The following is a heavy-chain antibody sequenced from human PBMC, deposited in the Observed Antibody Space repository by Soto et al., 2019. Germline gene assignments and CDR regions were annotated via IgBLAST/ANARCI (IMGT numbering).Heavy chain of an antibody. J-gene: IGHJ4*02. V-gene: IGHV1-69*13. D-gene: IGHD6-19*01. CDR1: GGTFSRDA. Sequence: SVKVSCKASGGTFSRDAISWVLQAPGQGLEWMGGIIPIFGTANYAQKFQGRVTITADESTSTAYMELSSLRSEDTAVYYCATRLDGYSSARFDYWGQGTLVTVSS. CDR3: ATRLDGYSSARFDY. CDR2: IIPIFGTA.